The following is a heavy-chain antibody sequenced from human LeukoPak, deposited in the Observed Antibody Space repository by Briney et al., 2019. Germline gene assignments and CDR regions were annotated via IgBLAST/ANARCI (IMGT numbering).Heavy chain of an antibody. CDR1: GGSISSGDYY. J-gene: IGHJ3*02. CDR2: IYYSGST. D-gene: IGHD2-8*02. V-gene: IGHV4-30-4*01. CDR3: ARGGVRPSGDDAFDI. Sequence: SETLSLTCAVSGGSISSGDYYWSWIRQPPGKGLEWIGYIYYSGSTYYNPSLKSRVTISVDTSKNQFSLKLSSVTAADTAVYYCARGGVRPSGDDAFDIWGQGTMVTVSS.